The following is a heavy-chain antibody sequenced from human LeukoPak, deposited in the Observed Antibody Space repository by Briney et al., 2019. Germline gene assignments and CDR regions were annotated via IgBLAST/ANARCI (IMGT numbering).Heavy chain of an antibody. Sequence: GGSLRLSCAASGFTFDDYGMSWVRQAPGKGLEWVSGINWNGGSTGYADSVKGRFTISRDNAKSSLYLQMNSLRAEDTALYYCAGVQGYCSSTSCYFDYWGQGTLVTVSS. D-gene: IGHD2-2*01. CDR2: INWNGGST. V-gene: IGHV3-20*04. CDR3: AGVQGYCSSTSCYFDY. J-gene: IGHJ4*02. CDR1: GFTFDDYG.